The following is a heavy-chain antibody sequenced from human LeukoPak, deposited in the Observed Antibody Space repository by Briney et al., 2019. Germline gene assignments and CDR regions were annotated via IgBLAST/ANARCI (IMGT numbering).Heavy chain of an antibody. CDR1: GFTFSDYW. Sequence: GGSLRLSCAVSGFTFSDYWVTWVRQTPGKGLEFVANINRDGSVKNYVDSVKGRFTISRDNAKNSLYLQMTSLRVDDTAIYYCARDPGFSSFDYWGQGSLVTVSS. D-gene: IGHD3-3*02. CDR2: INRDGSVK. V-gene: IGHV3-7*01. J-gene: IGHJ4*02. CDR3: ARDPGFSSFDY.